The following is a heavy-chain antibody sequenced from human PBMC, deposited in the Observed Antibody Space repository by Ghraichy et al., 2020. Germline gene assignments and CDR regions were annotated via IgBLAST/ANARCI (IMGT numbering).Heavy chain of an antibody. CDR3: ARVRGAVAFDP. CDR2: TYYRSKWYN. Sequence: SQTLSLTCAISGDSVSSHSAAWIWIRQSPSRGLEWLGRTYYRSKWYNDYAVSVKSRITINPDTTKNQFSLQLNSVTPEDTAVYYCARVRGAVAFDPWGQGTLVTVSS. J-gene: IGHJ5*02. CDR1: GDSVSSHSAA. D-gene: IGHD6-19*01. V-gene: IGHV6-1*01.